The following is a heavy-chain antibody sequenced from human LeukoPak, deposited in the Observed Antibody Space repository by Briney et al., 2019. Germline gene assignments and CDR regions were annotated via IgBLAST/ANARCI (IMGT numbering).Heavy chain of an antibody. CDR2: IYYSGST. CDR1: GGSISSGGYY. V-gene: IGHV4-39*01. J-gene: IGHJ4*02. CDR3: ARLGDDFWSGYSTLIDY. Sequence: PSETLSLTCTVSGGSISSGGYYWSWIRQHPGKGLEWIGSIYYSGSTYYNPSLKSRVTISVDTSKNQFSLKLSSVTAADTAVYYCARLGDDFWSGYSTLIDYWGQGTLVTVSS. D-gene: IGHD3-3*01.